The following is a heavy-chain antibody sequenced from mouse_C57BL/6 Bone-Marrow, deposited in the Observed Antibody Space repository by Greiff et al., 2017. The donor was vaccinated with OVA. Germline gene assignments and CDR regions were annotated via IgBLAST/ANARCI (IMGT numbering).Heavy chain of an antibody. CDR1: GFTFSDYG. J-gene: IGHJ1*03. D-gene: IGHD1-1*01. CDR3: ARDYYGSSHYWYFDV. Sequence: EVQLKESGGGLVKPGGSLKLSCAASGFTFSDYGMHWVRQAPEKGLEWVAYISSGSSTIYYADTVKGRFTISRDNAKNTLFLQMTSLRSEDTAMYYCARDYYGSSHYWYFDVWGTGTTVTVSS. V-gene: IGHV5-17*01. CDR2: ISSGSSTI.